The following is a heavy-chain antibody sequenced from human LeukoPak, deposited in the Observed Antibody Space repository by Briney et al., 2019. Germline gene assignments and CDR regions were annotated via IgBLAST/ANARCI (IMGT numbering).Heavy chain of an antibody. CDR3: ARDSITMVRGVIGY. D-gene: IGHD3-10*01. CDR2: ISSSSSYI. CDR1: GFTFSSYS. V-gene: IGHV3-21*01. J-gene: IGHJ4*02. Sequence: GGSLRLSCAASGFTFSSYSMNWVRQAPGKGLEWVSSISSSSSYIYYADSVKGRFTISRDNAKNSLYLQMNSLRAEDAAVYYCARDSITMVRGVIGYWGQGTLVTVSS.